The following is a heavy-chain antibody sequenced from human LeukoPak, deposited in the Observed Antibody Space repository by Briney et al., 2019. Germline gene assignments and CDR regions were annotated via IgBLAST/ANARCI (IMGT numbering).Heavy chain of an antibody. CDR1: GYTFTRYG. V-gene: IGHV1-18*01. CDR3: ARGTYDYVWGSYRLSVPYYFDY. CDR2: ISAYNGNT. J-gene: IGHJ4*02. D-gene: IGHD3-16*02. Sequence: ASVKVSCKASGYTFTRYGISWVRQAPGQGREWMGWISAYNGNTNYAQKLQGRITMTTDTSTSTAYMELRSLRSDDTAVYYCARGTYDYVWGSYRLSVPYYFDYWGQGTMVTVSS.